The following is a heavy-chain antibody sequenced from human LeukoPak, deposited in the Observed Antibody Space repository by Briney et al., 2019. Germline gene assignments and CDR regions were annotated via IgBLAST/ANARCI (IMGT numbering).Heavy chain of an antibody. Sequence: SETLSLTCTVSGGSISSYYWSWIRQPPGKGLEWIGYIYYSGSTNYNPSLKSRVTISVDTSKNQFSLKLGSVTAADTAVYYCVRGSSGWYQSDYWGQGTLVTVSS. CDR1: GGSISSYY. D-gene: IGHD6-19*01. CDR2: IYYSGST. V-gene: IGHV4-59*01. J-gene: IGHJ4*02. CDR3: VRGSSGWYQSDY.